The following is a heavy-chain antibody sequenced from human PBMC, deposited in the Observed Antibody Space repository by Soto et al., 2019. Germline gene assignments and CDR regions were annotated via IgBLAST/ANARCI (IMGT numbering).Heavy chain of an antibody. Sequence: PSETLSLTCAVYGGSFSGYYWSWIRQPPGKGLEWIGEINHSGSTNYNPSLKSRVTISVDTSKNLFSLKLSSVTAADTAVYYCARGRSCWSGGGTWFEPWGQGTLVTVYS. D-gene: IGHD3-3*01. J-gene: IGHJ5*02. CDR3: ARGRSCWSGGGTWFEP. V-gene: IGHV4-34*01. CDR1: GGSFSGYY. CDR2: INHSGST.